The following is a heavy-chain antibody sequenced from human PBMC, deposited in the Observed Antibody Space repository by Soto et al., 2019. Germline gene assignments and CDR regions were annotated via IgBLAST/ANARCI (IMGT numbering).Heavy chain of an antibody. V-gene: IGHV3-11*01. J-gene: IGHJ5*02. D-gene: IGHD2-15*01. Sequence: GGSLRLSCAASGFTFSDYYMSWIRQAPGKGLEWVSYISSSGSTIYYADSVKGRFTISRDNAKNSLYLQMNSLRAEDTAVYYCASRRHVVVAATYLWGQGTLVTVSS. CDR3: ASRRHVVVAATYL. CDR1: GFTFSDYY. CDR2: ISSSGSTI.